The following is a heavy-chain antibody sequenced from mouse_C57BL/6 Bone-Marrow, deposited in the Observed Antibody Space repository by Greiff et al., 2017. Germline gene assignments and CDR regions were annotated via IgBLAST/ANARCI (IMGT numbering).Heavy chain of an antibody. CDR1: GYTFTSYT. D-gene: IGHD1-1*01. J-gene: IGHJ2*01. CDR3: ARETIYYYCSSYEEDYFDY. Sequence: QVQLQQSGAELARPGASVKMSCKASGYTFTSYTMHWVKQRPGQGLEWIGYINPSSGYTKYNQKFKDKATLTADKSSSTAYMQLSSLTSEDSAVYYCARETIYYYCSSYEEDYFDYGGQGTTLTVSS. CDR2: INPSSGYT. V-gene: IGHV1-4*01.